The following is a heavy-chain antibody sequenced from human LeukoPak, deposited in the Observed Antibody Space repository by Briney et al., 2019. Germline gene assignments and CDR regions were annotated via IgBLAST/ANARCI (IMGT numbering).Heavy chain of an antibody. D-gene: IGHD3-9*01. CDR3: ARETGTVPFHNVLTGRQDFYYYYIDV. CDR1: GDIFSIYG. Sequence: ASVKVSCKAVGDIFSIYGISWVRQAPGQGLEWMGGIIPISGAAEYAQKFQGRVTITADEPTTTAYMELTSLTSDDMAVYYCARETGTVPFHNVLTGRQDFYYYYIDVWGKGTTVTVSS. CDR2: IIPISGAA. V-gene: IGHV1-69*01. J-gene: IGHJ6*03.